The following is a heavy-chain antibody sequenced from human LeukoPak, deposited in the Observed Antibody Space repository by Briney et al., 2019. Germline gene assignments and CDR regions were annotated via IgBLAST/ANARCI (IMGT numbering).Heavy chain of an antibody. CDR2: TNHSGST. CDR1: GGSFSGYY. J-gene: IGHJ6*02. CDR3: ARVPVVGATENYYGMDV. D-gene: IGHD1-26*01. Sequence: SETLSLTCAVYGGSFSGYYWSWIRQPPGKGLEWIGETNHSGSTNCNPSLKSRVTISLDTSKNQFSLKLSSVTAADTAVYYCARVPVVGATENYYGMDVWGQGTTVTVSS. V-gene: IGHV4-34*01.